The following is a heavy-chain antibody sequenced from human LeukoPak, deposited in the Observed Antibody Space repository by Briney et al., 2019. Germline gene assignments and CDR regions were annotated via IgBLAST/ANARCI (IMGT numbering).Heavy chain of an antibody. Sequence: ASVKVSCKASGYTFTNYDINWVRQATGQGLERMGWMNPNSGNTGYAQKFQGRVTMTRSNSITTAYMELSSLRSEDSAVYYCARVPSYHDSSGYSAYYDNGMDVWGQGTTVTVSS. D-gene: IGHD3-22*01. V-gene: IGHV1-8*01. CDR1: GYTFTNYD. J-gene: IGHJ6*02. CDR3: ARVPSYHDSSGYSAYYDNGMDV. CDR2: MNPNSGNT.